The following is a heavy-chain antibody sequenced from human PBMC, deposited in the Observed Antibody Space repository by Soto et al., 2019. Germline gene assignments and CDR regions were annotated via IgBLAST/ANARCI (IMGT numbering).Heavy chain of an antibody. CDR1: GYTSTGYY. J-gene: IGHJ4*02. CDR2: INPNSGGT. CDR3: ARSLLWLFYFDY. Sequence: ASVKVSCKASGYTSTGYYMHWVRQAPGQGLEWMGWINPNSGGTNYAQKFQGRVTMTRDTSISTAYMELSRLRSDDTSVYYCARSLLWLFYFDYWGQGTLVSVSS. V-gene: IGHV1-2*02. D-gene: IGHD2-21*01.